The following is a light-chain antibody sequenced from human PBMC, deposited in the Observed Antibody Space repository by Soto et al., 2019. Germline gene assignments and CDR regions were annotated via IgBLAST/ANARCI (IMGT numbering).Light chain of an antibody. J-gene: IGLJ1*01. Sequence: SVLTPPASVSWSPGQSITISCSGSSSVIDAYNYVSWYQQHPGKAHKLMIYDVSNRPSGISNRFSGSKSGNTASLTISGLQAEDEADYYCGSYTTSSNYVFGTGTKGTVL. V-gene: IGLV2-14*01. CDR3: GSYTTSSNYV. CDR1: SSVIDAYNY. CDR2: DVS.